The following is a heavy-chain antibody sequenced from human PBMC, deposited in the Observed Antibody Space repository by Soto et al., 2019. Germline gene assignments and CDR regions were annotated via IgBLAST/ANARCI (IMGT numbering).Heavy chain of an antibody. CDR3: ARDPSPRLPVNWFDP. V-gene: IGHV3-33*01. CDR1: GFTFSSYG. J-gene: IGHJ5*02. D-gene: IGHD5-18*01. CDR2: IWYDGSNK. Sequence: GGSLRLSCAASGFTFSSYGMHWVRQAPGKGLEWVAVIWYDGSNKYYADSVKGRFTISRDNSKNTLYLQMNSLRAEDTAVYYCARDPSPRLPVNWFDPWGQGTLVTVSS.